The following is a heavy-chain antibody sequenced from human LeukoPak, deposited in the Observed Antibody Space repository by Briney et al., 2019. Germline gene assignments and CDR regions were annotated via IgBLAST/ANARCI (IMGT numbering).Heavy chain of an antibody. Sequence: GGSLRLSCEPSGFPFSSYWMLWVRQAPGKGLVWVSRISGDGTIKTYADFVRGRFIVSRDDTKNILYLQMNSLKVEDTATYFCSRSQFDYWGQGVLVTVSS. CDR2: ISGDGTIK. V-gene: IGHV3-74*03. CDR3: SRSQFDY. CDR1: GFPFSSYW. J-gene: IGHJ4*02.